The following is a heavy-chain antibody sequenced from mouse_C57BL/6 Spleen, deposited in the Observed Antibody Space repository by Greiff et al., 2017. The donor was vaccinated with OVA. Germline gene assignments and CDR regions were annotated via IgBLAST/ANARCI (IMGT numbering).Heavy chain of an antibody. D-gene: IGHD2-4*01. J-gene: IGHJ4*01. CDR2: IYPGSGST. Sequence: QVHVKQSGAELVKPGASVKMSCKASGYTFTSYWITWVKQRPGQGLEWIGDIYPGSGSTNYNEKFKSKATLTVDTSSSTAYMQLSSLTSEDSAVYYCARGRLRRAMDYWGQGTSVTVSS. V-gene: IGHV1-55*01. CDR1: GYTFTSYW. CDR3: ARGRLRRAMDY.